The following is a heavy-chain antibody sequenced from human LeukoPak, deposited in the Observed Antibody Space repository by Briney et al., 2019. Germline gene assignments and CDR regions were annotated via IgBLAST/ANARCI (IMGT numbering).Heavy chain of an antibody. Sequence: KPGGSLRLSCAASGFTFSSYSMNWVCQAPGKGLEWVSSISSSSSYIYYADSVKGRFTISRDNAKNSLYLQMNSLRAEDTAVYYCARSRGVTTWGYNWFDPWGQGTLVTVSS. V-gene: IGHV3-21*01. D-gene: IGHD4-17*01. CDR3: ARSRGVTTWGYNWFDP. CDR1: GFTFSSYS. CDR2: ISSSSSYI. J-gene: IGHJ5*02.